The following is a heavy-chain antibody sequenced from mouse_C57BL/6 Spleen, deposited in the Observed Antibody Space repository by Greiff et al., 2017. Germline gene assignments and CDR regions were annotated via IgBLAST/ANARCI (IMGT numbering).Heavy chain of an antibody. V-gene: IGHV1-61*01. CDR1: GYTFTSYW. J-gene: IGHJ3*01. CDR3: ARSGYYGSGPAWFAY. Sequence: VQLQQPGAELVRPGSSVKLSCKASGYTFTSYWMDWVKQRPGQGLEWIGNIYPSDSETHYNQKFKDKATLTVDKSSSTAYMQRSSLTSEDTAVYDGARSGYYGSGPAWFAYWGQGTLVTVSA. CDR2: IYPSDSET. D-gene: IGHD1-1*01.